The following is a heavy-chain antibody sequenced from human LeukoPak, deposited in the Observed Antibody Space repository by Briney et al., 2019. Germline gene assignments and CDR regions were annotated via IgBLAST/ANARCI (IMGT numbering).Heavy chain of an antibody. V-gene: IGHV4-39*07. J-gene: IGHJ3*02. CDR1: GGSISSTNYF. CDR2: IYYGGTT. D-gene: IGHD1-26*01. Sequence: PSETPSLTCTVSGGSISSTNYFWGWIRQPPGKALEWIGSIYYGGTTYYNPSLKSRVTISVDTSKNQFSLKLSSVTAADTAVYYCARDRRWELLHAFDIWGQGTMVTVSS. CDR3: ARDRRWELLHAFDI.